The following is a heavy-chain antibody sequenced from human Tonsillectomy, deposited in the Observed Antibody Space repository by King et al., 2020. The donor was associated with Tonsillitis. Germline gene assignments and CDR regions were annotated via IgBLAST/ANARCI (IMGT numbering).Heavy chain of an antibody. J-gene: IGHJ4*02. V-gene: IGHV2-26*01. CDR2: IFSNDDK. Sequence: TLKESGPVLVKPTETLMLTCTVSGFSLSNARMGVSWIRQPPGKALEWLAHIFSNDDKSYSTPLKSRLTISKDTSKSQVVLSMTNMDPVDTATYYCARYYYDSSGYYNGYFDYWGQGTLVTVSS. CDR3: ARYYYDSSGYYNGYFDY. D-gene: IGHD3-22*01. CDR1: GFSLSNARMG.